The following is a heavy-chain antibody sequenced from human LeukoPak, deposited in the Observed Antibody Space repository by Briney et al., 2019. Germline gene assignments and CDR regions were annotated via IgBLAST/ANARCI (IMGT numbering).Heavy chain of an antibody. V-gene: IGHV1-69*04. J-gene: IGHJ5*02. CDR2: IIPILGIA. CDR3: ARGFSTRGYGDFRFDP. D-gene: IGHD4-17*01. Sequence: ASVTVSCKASGYTFTSYDINWVRQAPGQGLEWMGRIIPILGIANYAQKFQGRVTITADKSTSTAYMELSSLRSEDTAVYYCARGFSTRGYGDFRFDPWGQGTLVTVSS. CDR1: GYTFTSYD.